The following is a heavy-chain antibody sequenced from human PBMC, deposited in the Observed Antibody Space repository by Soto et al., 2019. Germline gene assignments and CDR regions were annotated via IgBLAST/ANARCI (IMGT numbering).Heavy chain of an antibody. D-gene: IGHD3-10*02. CDR2: MNPNSGNT. V-gene: IGHV1-8*01. J-gene: IGHJ6*02. Sequence: QVQLVQSGAEVKKPGASVKVSCKASGYAFTSYDINWVRQATGQGLEWMGWMNPNSGNTGYAQKFQGRVTMTRNTSIITAYMELSTLSSEDTAVYYCATDVRPTRVDVWGQGTTVTVSS. CDR1: GYAFTSYD. CDR3: ATDVRPTRVDV.